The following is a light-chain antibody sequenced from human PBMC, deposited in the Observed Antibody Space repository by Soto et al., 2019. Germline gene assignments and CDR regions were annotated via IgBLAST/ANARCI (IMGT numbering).Light chain of an antibody. CDR2: EVS. CDR3: SSYARSNTYV. J-gene: IGLJ1*01. Sequence: QLVLTQPPSASGSPGQSVTISCTGTSSDVGGYNYVSWYQQHPGKAPKLMIYEVSKRPSGVPDRFSGSKSGDTASLTVSGLQAEDEADYYCSSYARSNTYVFGTGTKLTVL. V-gene: IGLV2-8*01. CDR1: SSDVGGYNY.